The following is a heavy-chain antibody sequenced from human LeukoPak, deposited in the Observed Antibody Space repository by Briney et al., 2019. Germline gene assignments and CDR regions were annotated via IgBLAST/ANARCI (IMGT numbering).Heavy chain of an antibody. Sequence: PGGSLRLSCSASGFTFGDYAMSWVRQAPGKGLEWVGFIRSKTYGGATGYVASVKGRFTISRDDSKSIAYLQMNSLKTEDTAMYYCTRAYYDVLPGDRWGQGTLVTVSS. CDR1: GFTFGDYA. CDR3: TRAYYDVLPGDR. D-gene: IGHD3-9*01. V-gene: IGHV3-49*04. CDR2: IRSKTYGGAT. J-gene: IGHJ5*02.